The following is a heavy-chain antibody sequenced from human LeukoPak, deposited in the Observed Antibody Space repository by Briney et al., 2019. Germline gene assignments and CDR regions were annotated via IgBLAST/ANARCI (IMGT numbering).Heavy chain of an antibody. CDR2: ISSSSSYI. CDR3: ARDRGSSWYSFDY. CDR1: GFTFSSYS. V-gene: IGHV3-21*01. Sequence: GGSLRLSCAASGFTFSSYSMNWVRQAPGKGLEWVSSISSSSSYIHYADSVKGRFTISRDNAKNSLYLQMNSLRAEDTAVYYCARDRGSSWYSFDYWGQGTLVTVSS. J-gene: IGHJ4*02. D-gene: IGHD6-13*01.